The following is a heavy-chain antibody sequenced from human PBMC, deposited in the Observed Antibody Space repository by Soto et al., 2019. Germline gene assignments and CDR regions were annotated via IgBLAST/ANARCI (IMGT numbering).Heavy chain of an antibody. Sequence: QVQLVQSGAEVKKPGSSVKVSCKASGGTFSSYAISWVRQAPGQGLEWMGGIIPIFGTANYAQKFQGRVTITADESTSTAYMELSSLRSEDTAVYYCARGYDVWSGYAPSRDYYYGMDVWGQGTTVTVSS. CDR3: ARGYDVWSGYAPSRDYYYGMDV. CDR2: IIPIFGTA. J-gene: IGHJ6*02. V-gene: IGHV1-69*01. D-gene: IGHD3-3*01. CDR1: GGTFSSYA.